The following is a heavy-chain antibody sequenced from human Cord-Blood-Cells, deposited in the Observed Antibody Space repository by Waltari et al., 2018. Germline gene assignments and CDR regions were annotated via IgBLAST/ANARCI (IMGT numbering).Heavy chain of an antibody. CDR3: ASPTVLWFGELFPYGMDV. V-gene: IGHV1-24*01. CDR1: GSTLTELP. Sequence: QVQLVQSGAEVKKPGTSVKVSCTVSGSTLTELPRHWMRPAPGQGPEWMGGFDPEDGETIYATKFQGRVTMTEDTSTDTAYMELSSLRSEDTAVYYCASPTVLWFGELFPYGMDVWGQGTTVTVSS. D-gene: IGHD3-10*01. J-gene: IGHJ6*02. CDR2: FDPEDGET.